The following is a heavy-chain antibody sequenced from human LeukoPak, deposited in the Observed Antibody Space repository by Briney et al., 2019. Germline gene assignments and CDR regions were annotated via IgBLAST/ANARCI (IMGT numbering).Heavy chain of an antibody. CDR1: GFTFNNYP. CDR3: ARNPKTGSPDYFDY. J-gene: IGHJ4*02. V-gene: IGHV3-30*04. D-gene: IGHD3-10*01. CDR2: IGYDGRFK. Sequence: GGSLRLSCATSGFTFNNYPMHWVRQAPGKGLEWVAVIGYDGRFKFHSDSVKGRFTISRDDSKNTLYLQMNSLRPEDTALYYCARNPKTGSPDYFDYWGQGTLVTVST.